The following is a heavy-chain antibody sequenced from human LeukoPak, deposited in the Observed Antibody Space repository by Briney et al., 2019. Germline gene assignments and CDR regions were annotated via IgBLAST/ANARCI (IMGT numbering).Heavy chain of an antibody. J-gene: IGHJ4*02. V-gene: IGHV4-59*12. D-gene: IGHD4-11*01. CDR2: IHSSGYT. Sequence: SETLSLTCTVSGGSIISNYWSWIRQPPGQGLEWIAYIHSSGYTNYNPSLKSRVTISVDTSKNQFSLKLSSVTAADTAVYYCARDNPVSNLDYWGQGTLVTVSS. CDR3: ARDNPVSNLDY. CDR1: GGSIISNY.